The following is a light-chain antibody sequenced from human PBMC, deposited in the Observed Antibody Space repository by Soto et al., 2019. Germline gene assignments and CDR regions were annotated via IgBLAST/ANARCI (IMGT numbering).Light chain of an antibody. CDR3: KQYSDSSGA. CDR1: QSIGTW. J-gene: IGKJ1*01. V-gene: IGKV1-5*01. CDR2: DAS. Sequence: DIQVTQSPSTLSASAGDRVTITCGASQSIGTWLAWYQRKPGKAPKLLIFDASTLESRVPSRFSGSGSGTDFTLTISSLQPDDFATYYCKQYSDSSGAFGKGTKVDIK.